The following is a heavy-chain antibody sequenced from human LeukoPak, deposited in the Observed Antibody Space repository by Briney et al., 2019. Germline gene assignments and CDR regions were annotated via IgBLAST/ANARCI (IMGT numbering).Heavy chain of an antibody. J-gene: IGHJ6*03. CDR2: IRSYSSYI. V-gene: IGHV3-21*01. D-gene: IGHD2-21*01. CDR3: ARYSEVYYYVDV. Sequence: GGSLRLSCAASGFAFDTYNFNWVRQAPGKGLEWVATIRSYSSYIHYADSVKGRFIISRDDAKKSMYLQMNSLRVEDTAVYFCARYSEVYYYVDVWGTGTTVTVSS. CDR1: GFAFDTYN.